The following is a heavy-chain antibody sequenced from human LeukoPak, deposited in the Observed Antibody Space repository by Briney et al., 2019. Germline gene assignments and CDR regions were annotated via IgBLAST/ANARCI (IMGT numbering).Heavy chain of an antibody. CDR1: GFTFSSYA. D-gene: IGHD6-13*01. Sequence: GRSLRLSSAASGFTFSSYAMHWVRQAPGKGLEWVAVISYDGSNKYYADSVKGRFTISRDNSKNTLYLRMNSLRAEDTAVYYCARWAPYSSSWYFDYWGQGTLVTVSS. CDR3: ARWAPYSSSWYFDY. CDR2: ISYDGSNK. V-gene: IGHV3-30*04. J-gene: IGHJ4*02.